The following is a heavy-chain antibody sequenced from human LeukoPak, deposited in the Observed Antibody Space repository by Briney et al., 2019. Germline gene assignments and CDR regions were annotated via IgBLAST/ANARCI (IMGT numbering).Heavy chain of an antibody. V-gene: IGHV3-30*02. CDR2: IRYDGSNK. Sequence: GGSLRLSCAASGFTFSNYGMHWVRQAPGKGLDWVAFIRYDGSNKYYADSVKGRFTISRDNSKNTLYLQMNSLRAEDTAVYYCAKDLRLGWYFDYWGQGTLVTVSS. D-gene: IGHD5/OR15-5a*01. CDR1: GFTFSNYG. CDR3: AKDLRLGWYFDY. J-gene: IGHJ4*02.